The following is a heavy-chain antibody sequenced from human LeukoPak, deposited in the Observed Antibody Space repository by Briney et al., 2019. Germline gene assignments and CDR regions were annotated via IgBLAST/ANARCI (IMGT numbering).Heavy chain of an antibody. CDR3: ARDDFYAFDI. CDR1: GFTFSSYW. J-gene: IGHJ3*02. Sequence: GGSLRLSCAASGFTFSSYWMDWVRQAPGKGLVWVSRINTDGSTTTYADSVKGRFTISRDNAKNTLFLQMNSLRAEDTAVYYCARDDFYAFDIWGQGTMVTVSS. D-gene: IGHD2-21*02. CDR2: INTDGSTT. V-gene: IGHV3-74*01.